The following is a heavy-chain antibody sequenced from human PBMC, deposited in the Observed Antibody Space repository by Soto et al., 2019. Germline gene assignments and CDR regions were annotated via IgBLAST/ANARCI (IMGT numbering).Heavy chain of an antibody. D-gene: IGHD5-12*01. CDR3: ARSARMVSYYYGMDV. Sequence: ASVKVSCKASGYTFTGYYMHWVRQAPGQGLEWMGWINPNSGGTNYAQKFQGRVTMTRDTSISTAYMELSRLRSDDTAVYYCARSARMVSYYYGMDVWGQGTTVTVSS. CDR1: GYTFTGYY. J-gene: IGHJ6*02. CDR2: INPNSGGT. V-gene: IGHV1-2*02.